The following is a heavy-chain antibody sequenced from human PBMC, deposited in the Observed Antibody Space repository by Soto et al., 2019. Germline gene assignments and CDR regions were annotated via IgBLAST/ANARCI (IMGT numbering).Heavy chain of an antibody. CDR1: GFTFTNAW. CDR2: IKSKSDGGTI. V-gene: IGHV3-15*01. Sequence: VQLVESGGGLVKPGGSLRLSCAASGFTFTNAWMTWVRQGPGKGLEWVGRIKSKSDGGTIDYAEPVKGRFTISRDESKNAPYLQMNSLKTEDTAVYYCTTGPNLRPLAAFDIWGQGTVVTVSS. CDR3: TTGPNLRPLAAFDI. J-gene: IGHJ3*02.